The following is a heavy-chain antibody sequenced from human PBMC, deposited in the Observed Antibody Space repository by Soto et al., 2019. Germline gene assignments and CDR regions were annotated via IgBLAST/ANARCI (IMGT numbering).Heavy chain of an antibody. CDR1: GFTFSSYG. V-gene: IGHV3-30*18. CDR2: ILYDGSDK. Sequence: LRLSCAASGFTFSSYGMHWVRQAPGKGLEWVAGILYDGSDKYYADSVKGRFTTSRENSKNTLYLQMNSLSSEDSAVHYCAKAGGGFGDFVHHWGQGTPVTVSS. CDR3: AKAGGGFGDFVHH. J-gene: IGHJ4*02. D-gene: IGHD3-10*01.